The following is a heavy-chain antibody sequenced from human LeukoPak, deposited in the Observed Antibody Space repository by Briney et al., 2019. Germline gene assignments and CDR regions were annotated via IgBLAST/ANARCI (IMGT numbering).Heavy chain of an antibody. CDR3: AKEWDGSGSSYTYFDY. CDR2: ISGSGGST. Sequence: GGSLRLSCAASGFTFSSYAMSWVRQAPGKGLEWVSAISGSGGSTYYADSVKGRFTISRDNSKNTLYLQMNSLRAEDTAVYYCAKEWDGSGSSYTYFDYWGQGTLVTVSS. D-gene: IGHD3-10*01. CDR1: GFTFSSYA. J-gene: IGHJ4*02. V-gene: IGHV3-23*01.